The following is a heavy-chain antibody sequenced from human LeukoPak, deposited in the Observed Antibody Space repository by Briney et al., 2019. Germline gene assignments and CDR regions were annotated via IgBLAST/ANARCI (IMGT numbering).Heavy chain of an antibody. CDR3: ARDYYYDTSGHRSGYFDL. D-gene: IGHD3-22*01. J-gene: IGHJ2*01. CDR2: MHPNSGNT. V-gene: IGHV1-8*01. CDR1: GYTFTSYE. Sequence: ASVKVSCKASGYTFTSYEINWVRQATGQGLEWMGRMHPNSGNTGYAQKFQGRVTMTRSTSINTAFLELSSLRSEDTAVYYCARDYYYDTSGHRSGYFDLWGRGTLVTVSS.